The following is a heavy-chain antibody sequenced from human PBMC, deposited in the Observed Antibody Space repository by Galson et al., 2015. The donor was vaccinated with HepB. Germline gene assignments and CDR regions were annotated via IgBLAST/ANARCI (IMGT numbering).Heavy chain of an antibody. J-gene: IGHJ3*02. Sequence: TLSLICTVSGGSISSGGYYWSWLRPHPGKGLEWIGYIYYSGSTYYNPSLKSRVTISVDTSKNQFSLKLSSVTAADTAVYYCARVESSSSSVAFDIWGQGTMVTVSS. CDR3: ARVESSSSSVAFDI. V-gene: IGHV4-31*03. D-gene: IGHD6-6*01. CDR2: IYYSGST. CDR1: GGSISSGGYY.